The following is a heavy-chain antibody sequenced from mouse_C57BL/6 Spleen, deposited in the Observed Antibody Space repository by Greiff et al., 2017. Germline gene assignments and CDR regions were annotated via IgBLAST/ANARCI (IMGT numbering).Heavy chain of an antibody. V-gene: IGHV1-61*01. CDR3: ARWNPYYSTDY. CDR1: GYTFTSYW. CDR2: IYPSDSET. D-gene: IGHD2-5*01. Sequence: QVQLQQPGAELVRPGSSVKLSCKASGYTFTSYWMDWVKQRPGQGLEWIGNIYPSDSETHYNQKFKDKATLTVDKSSSTAYMQLSSLTTEDSAVYYYARWNPYYSTDYWGQGTTLTVSS. J-gene: IGHJ2*01.